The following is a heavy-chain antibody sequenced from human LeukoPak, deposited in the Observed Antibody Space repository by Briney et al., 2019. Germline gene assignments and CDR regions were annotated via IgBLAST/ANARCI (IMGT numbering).Heavy chain of an antibody. Sequence: GGALRLFCGASGFTFSRFGMHLGRQGPGQGVGWVAVIFYDGNDRYYAGSVKGRFTISRDNSKNTVVLQMESLRDNDTAVYYCVRAVGVSRFNYFDPWGQGTLVVVSS. CDR2: IFYDGNDR. CDR3: VRAVGVSRFNYFDP. J-gene: IGHJ5*02. V-gene: IGHV3-33*01. D-gene: IGHD5-24*01. CDR1: GFTFSRFG.